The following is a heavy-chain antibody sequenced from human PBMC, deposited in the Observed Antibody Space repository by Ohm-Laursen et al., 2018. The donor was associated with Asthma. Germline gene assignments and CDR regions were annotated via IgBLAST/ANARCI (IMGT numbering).Heavy chain of an antibody. Sequence: SLRLSCSASGFTFSIYAMHWVRQAPGKGLEWVAVISYDGSNKYYADSVKGRFTISRDNSKNTLYLQMNSLRAEDTAVYYCARDNIVVVIAIGAFDIWGQGTMVTVSS. CDR3: ARDNIVVVIAIGAFDI. CDR1: GFTFSIYA. V-gene: IGHV3-30-3*01. CDR2: ISYDGSNK. D-gene: IGHD2-21*01. J-gene: IGHJ3*02.